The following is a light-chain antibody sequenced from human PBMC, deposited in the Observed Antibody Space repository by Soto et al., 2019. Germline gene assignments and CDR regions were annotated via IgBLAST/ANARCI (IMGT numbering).Light chain of an antibody. CDR3: QQSYTSPIT. V-gene: IGKV1-39*01. J-gene: IGKJ4*01. Sequence: DIHMTQSPSSLSASVGDRVSITCRASQNIKKFLNWYQQRPGKAPSALIHATSTLQNGVSSRFSGSGSETDFTLTITDLQPEDFATYFCQQSYTSPITFGGGTKVDXK. CDR1: QNIKKF. CDR2: ATS.